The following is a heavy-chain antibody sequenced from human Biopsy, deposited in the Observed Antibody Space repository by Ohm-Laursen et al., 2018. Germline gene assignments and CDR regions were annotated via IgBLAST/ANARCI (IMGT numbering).Heavy chain of an antibody. V-gene: IGHV5-51*01. Sequence: ESLKLYCKGSGYSFPTYWIGWVRQMPGKGLEWMGIIYPSDSNTIYSPSFQGQVTISADKSISTAYLQLTSLKASDTAMYYCARNSGNYKYDAFDIWGLGTMVTVSS. J-gene: IGHJ3*02. CDR2: IYPSDSNT. D-gene: IGHD1-7*01. CDR3: ARNSGNYKYDAFDI. CDR1: GYSFPTYW.